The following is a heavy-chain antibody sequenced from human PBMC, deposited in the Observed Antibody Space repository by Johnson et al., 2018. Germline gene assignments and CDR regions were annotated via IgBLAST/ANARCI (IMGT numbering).Heavy chain of an antibody. J-gene: IGHJ6*02. CDR2: INWNGDST. V-gene: IGHV3-20*04. D-gene: IGHD3-10*01. Sequence: VQLQESGGSVVRPGGSXRLSCVVSGFSFDDYGMTWVRQAPGKGLEWVSDINWNGDSTNYADSVKGRFTISRDNANNSLYLQMNSLRAEDTALYYCSRDRSYDVSGTYFNGRDGWGQGTTVTVSS. CDR1: GFSFDDYG. CDR3: SRDRSYDVSGTYFNGRDG.